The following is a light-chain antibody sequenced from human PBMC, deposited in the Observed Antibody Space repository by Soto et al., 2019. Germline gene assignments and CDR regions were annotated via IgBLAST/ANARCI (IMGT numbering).Light chain of an antibody. J-gene: IGLJ3*02. V-gene: IGLV2-14*01. Sequence: QSVLTQPASVSGSPGQSNTISCTGTSSDVGGYNYVSWYQQHPGKAPKLMIYEVSNRPSGVSNRFSGSKSRNTASLTISGLQAEDEADYYCSSYTSSSTRVFGGGTKLTVL. CDR1: SSDVGGYNY. CDR3: SSYTSSSTRV. CDR2: EVS.